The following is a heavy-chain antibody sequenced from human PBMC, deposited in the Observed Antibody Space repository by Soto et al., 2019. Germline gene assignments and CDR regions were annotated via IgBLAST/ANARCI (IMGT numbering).Heavy chain of an antibody. CDR3: AKDRGSWDYYYGMDA. CDR1: GFTFSAFG. Sequence: QLQLLQSGGGVVQPGRSLRLSCVASGFTFSAFGMHWVRQAPGKGLEWAAVISADGRKTFYADSVKGRFTISRDSPHNALFHDLSGLRGDDPAVYFCAKDRGSWDYYYGMDAWGQGTTVTVS. D-gene: IGHD3-10*01. CDR2: ISADGRKT. V-gene: IGHV3-30*18. J-gene: IGHJ6*02.